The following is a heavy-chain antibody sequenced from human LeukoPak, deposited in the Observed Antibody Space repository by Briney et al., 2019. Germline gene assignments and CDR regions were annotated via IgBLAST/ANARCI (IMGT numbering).Heavy chain of an antibody. CDR3: AKVNQPAQYYYRMEV. J-gene: IGHJ6*02. CDR2: ISGSGGST. D-gene: IGHD2-2*01. CDR1: GFTFSSYA. V-gene: IGHV3-23*01. Sequence: GGSLRLSCAASGFTFSSYAMSWVRQAPGKGLEWVSAISGSGGSTYYADSVKGRFTISRDNSKNTLYLQMNSLRAEDTAVYYCAKVNQPAQYYYRMEVWGQGILVTVSS.